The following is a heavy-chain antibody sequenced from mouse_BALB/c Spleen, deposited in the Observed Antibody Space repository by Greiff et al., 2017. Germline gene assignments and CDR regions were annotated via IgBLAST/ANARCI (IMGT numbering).Heavy chain of an antibody. V-gene: IGHV3-2*02. D-gene: IGHD2-4*01. CDR3: ARAITSWFAY. CDR2: ISYSGST. CDR1: GYSITSDYA. Sequence: VQLQQSGPGLVKPSQSLSLTCTVTGYSITSDYAWNWIRQFPGNKLEWMGYISYSGSTSYNPSLKSRISITRDTSKNQFFLQLNSVTTEDTATYYCARAITSWFAYWGQGTLVTVSA. J-gene: IGHJ3*01.